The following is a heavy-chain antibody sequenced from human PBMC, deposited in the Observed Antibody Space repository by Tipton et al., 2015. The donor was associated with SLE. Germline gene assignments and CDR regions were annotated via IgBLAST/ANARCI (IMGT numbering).Heavy chain of an antibody. J-gene: IGHJ4*02. CDR2: IYYSGST. CDR3: ARYARGYSGYEGFDY. V-gene: IGHV4-59*01. D-gene: IGHD5-12*01. CDR1: GGSISSYY. Sequence: TLSLTCTVSGGSISSYYWSWIRQPPGKGLEWIGYIYYSGSTNYNPSLKSRVTISVDTSKNQFSLKLSSVTAADTAVCYCARYARGYSGYEGFDYWGQGTLVTVSS.